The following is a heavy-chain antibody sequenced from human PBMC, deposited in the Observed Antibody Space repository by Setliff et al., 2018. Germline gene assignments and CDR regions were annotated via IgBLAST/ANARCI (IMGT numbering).Heavy chain of an antibody. V-gene: IGHV3-48*03. CDR1: GFIFRSYE. D-gene: IGHD3-10*01. CDR2: ISSSGSTI. J-gene: IGHJ4*02. Sequence: PGGSLRLSCAASGFIFRSYEMNWVRQAPGKGLEWVSYISSSGSTIYYADSAKGRFTISRDNAKNSLYLQMNSLRAEDTAVYYCARDKDPWRWFGESSLGYWGQGTLVTVSS. CDR3: ARDKDPWRWFGESSLGY.